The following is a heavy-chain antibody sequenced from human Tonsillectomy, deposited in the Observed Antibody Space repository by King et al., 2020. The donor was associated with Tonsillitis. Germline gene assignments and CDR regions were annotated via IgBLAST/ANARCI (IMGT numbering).Heavy chain of an antibody. CDR1: GGSISGNNYS. CDR3: ARDSRGYFDY. Sequence: QLQESGSGLVKPSQTLSLTCAVSGGSISGNNYSWSWIRQPPGKGLEWIGYIYHSGSTYYNPSLESRVTISVDRSKNHFSLKLSSVTAADTAVYYCARDSRGYFDYWGQGTLVTVSS. J-gene: IGHJ4*02. D-gene: IGHD5-12*01. CDR2: IYHSGST. V-gene: IGHV4-30-2*01.